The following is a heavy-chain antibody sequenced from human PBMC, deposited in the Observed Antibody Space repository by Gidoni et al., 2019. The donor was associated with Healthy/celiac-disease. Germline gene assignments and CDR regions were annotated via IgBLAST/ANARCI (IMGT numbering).Heavy chain of an antibody. CDR1: AFTFSSYS. V-gene: IGHV3-21*01. CDR3: AGEETSGGIDY. D-gene: IGHD1-26*01. Sequence: EVQLVESGGGLVKPGGSLRLSCAASAFTFSSYSMNWVRQAPGKGLEWVSSISSSSSYIYYADSVKGRFTISRDNAKNSLYLQMNSLRAEDTAVYYCAGEETSGGIDYWGQGTLVTVSS. CDR2: ISSSSSYI. J-gene: IGHJ4*02.